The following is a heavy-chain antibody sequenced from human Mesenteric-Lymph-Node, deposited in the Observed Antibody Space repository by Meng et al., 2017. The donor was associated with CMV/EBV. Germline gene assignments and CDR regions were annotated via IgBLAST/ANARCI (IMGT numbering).Heavy chain of an antibody. V-gene: IGHV4-39*07. CDR2: IYYSGST. CDR3: ARDASSVAGYGMDV. CDR1: GGSISSSSYY. J-gene: IGHJ6*02. D-gene: IGHD6-13*01. Sequence: SETLSLSCTVSGGSISSSSYYWGWIRQPPGKGLEWIGNIYYSGSTYYNPSLKSRVTISVDTSKNQFSLKLSSVTAADTAVYYCARDASSVAGYGMDVWGQGTTVTVSS.